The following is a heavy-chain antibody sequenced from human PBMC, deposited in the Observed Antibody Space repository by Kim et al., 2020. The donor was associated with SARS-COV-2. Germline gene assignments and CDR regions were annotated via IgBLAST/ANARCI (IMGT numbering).Heavy chain of an antibody. D-gene: IGHD2-2*02. V-gene: IGHV4-59*01. CDR2: IYYSGST. CDR3: ARAGRYCSSTSCYSYYYYYYYMDV. Sequence: SETLSLTCTVSGGSISSYYWSWIRQPPGKGLEWIGYIYYSGSTNYNPSLKSRVTISVDTSKNQFSLKLSSVTAADTAVYYCARAGRYCSSTSCYSYYYYYYYMDVWGKGTTVTVSS. CDR1: GGSISSYY. J-gene: IGHJ6*03.